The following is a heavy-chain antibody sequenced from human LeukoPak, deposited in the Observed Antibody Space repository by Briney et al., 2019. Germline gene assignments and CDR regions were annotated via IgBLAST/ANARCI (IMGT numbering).Heavy chain of an antibody. V-gene: IGHV3-21*01. J-gene: IGHJ6*03. Sequence: GGSLRLSCAASAFTFSSYSMNWVRQAPGKGLEWVSSISSSSSYIYYADSVKGRFTISRDNAKNSLYLQMNSLRAEDTAVYYCARDVGDYYYMDVWGKGTTVTVSS. CDR3: ARDVGDYYYMDV. CDR1: AFTFSSYS. CDR2: ISSSSSYI.